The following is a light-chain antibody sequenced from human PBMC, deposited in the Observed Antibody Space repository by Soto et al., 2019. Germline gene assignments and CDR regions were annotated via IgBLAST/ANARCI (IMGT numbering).Light chain of an antibody. CDR2: GTS. CDR1: QRLGTKF. CDR3: QQYSNSLPWT. Sequence: EIVLTQSPHTLSLSPGELATHSCRASQRLGTKFLAWYQQRAGQAPRLLIYGTSTSATGIPDRLSGSGSGKDFTLTISRLEPEEFAVYFCQQYSNSLPWTFGRGTKVDIK. J-gene: IGKJ1*01. V-gene: IGKV3-20*01.